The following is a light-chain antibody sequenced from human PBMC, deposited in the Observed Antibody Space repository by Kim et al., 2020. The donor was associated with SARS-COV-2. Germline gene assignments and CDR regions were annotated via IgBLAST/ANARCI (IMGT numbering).Light chain of an antibody. J-gene: IGLJ3*02. V-gene: IGLV2-14*04. CDR1: SSDVGRYNY. CDR2: YVS. Sequence: SSTISCTGTSSDVGRYNYVSWFQQHPGKAPKLIIYYVSKRPSGVSNRFSGSKSGNTASLTISGLQAEDDADYFCGSYTTSITWVFGGGTQLTVL. CDR3: GSYTTSITWV.